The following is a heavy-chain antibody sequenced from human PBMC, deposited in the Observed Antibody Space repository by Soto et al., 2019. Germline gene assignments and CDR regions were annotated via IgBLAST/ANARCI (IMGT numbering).Heavy chain of an antibody. V-gene: IGHV1-69*01. Sequence: QVQLVQSGAEVKKPGSSVKVSCKASGGTFSSYAISWVRQAPGQGLEWVGGIIPIFGTTNYAQKFQGRVTITGDESTTTAYMEVSSLRSEDTAVYYCARDDSRVYYPFDSWGQGTLVTVSS. J-gene: IGHJ4*02. D-gene: IGHD3-22*01. CDR1: GGTFSSYA. CDR3: ARDDSRVYYPFDS. CDR2: IIPIFGTT.